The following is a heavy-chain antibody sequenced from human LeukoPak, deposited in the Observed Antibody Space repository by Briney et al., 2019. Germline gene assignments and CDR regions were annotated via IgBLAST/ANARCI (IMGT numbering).Heavy chain of an antibody. D-gene: IGHD3-10*01. V-gene: IGHV3-21*01. CDR1: GSNLDDYN. CDR2: ISSSSSYI. CDR3: ARDPNYYGSGSYSRMDV. Sequence: PGRSLRLSCAVSGSNLDDYNMHWVRQAPGKGLEWASSISSSSSYIYYADSVKGRFTISRDNAKNSLYLQMNSLRAEDTAVYYCARDPNYYGSGSYSRMDVWGKGTTVTVSS. J-gene: IGHJ6*04.